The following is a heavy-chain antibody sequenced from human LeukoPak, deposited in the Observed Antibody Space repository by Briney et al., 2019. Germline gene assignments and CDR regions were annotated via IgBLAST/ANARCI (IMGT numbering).Heavy chain of an antibody. CDR1: GFTFSSYS. D-gene: IGHD2-15*01. Sequence: GGSLRLSCAASGFTFSSYSMNWVRQSPGKGLEWVSYISSSSSTIYYADSVKGRFTISRDNAKNSVYLQMSSLRAEDTAVYYCALGGKLLFFDYWGQGTLVTVSS. V-gene: IGHV3-48*01. CDR3: ALGGKLLFFDY. CDR2: ISSSSSTI. J-gene: IGHJ4*02.